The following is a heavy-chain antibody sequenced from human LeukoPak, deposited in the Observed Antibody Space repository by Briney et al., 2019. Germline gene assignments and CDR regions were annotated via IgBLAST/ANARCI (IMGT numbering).Heavy chain of an antibody. J-gene: IGHJ4*02. CDR1: GYTFTSYA. CDR2: TNAGNGNT. CDR3: ASDSGYGVPLDY. V-gene: IGHV1-3*01. Sequence: ASVKVSCKASGYTFTSYAMHWVRQAPGQRLEWMGWTNAGNGNTKYSQKFQGRVTITRDTSASTAYMELSSLRSEDTAVYYCASDSGYGVPLDYWGQGTLVTVSS. D-gene: IGHD5-12*01.